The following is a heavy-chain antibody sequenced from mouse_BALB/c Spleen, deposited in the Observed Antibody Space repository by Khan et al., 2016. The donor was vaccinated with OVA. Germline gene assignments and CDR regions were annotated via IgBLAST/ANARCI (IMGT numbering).Heavy chain of an antibody. J-gene: IGHJ4*01. Sequence: QVQLKQSGAELARPGTSVKLSCKASGYTFTSYWMQWVKQRPGQGLEWIGAIYPGDGDTRYTQKFKGKATLTAEKSSSTAYMQLSSLASEDSAVYYCARGGSSYYYAMDYWGQGTSVTVSS. D-gene: IGHD1-1*01. V-gene: IGHV1-87*01. CDR3: ARGGSSYYYAMDY. CDR2: IYPGDGDT. CDR1: GYTFTSYW.